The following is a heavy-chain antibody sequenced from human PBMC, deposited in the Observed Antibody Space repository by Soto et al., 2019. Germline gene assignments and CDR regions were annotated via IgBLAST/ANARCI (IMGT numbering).Heavy chain of an antibody. Sequence: QFQLVQSGAEVKKPGASVKVSCKASGYTLTSYGISWVRQAPGQGLEWMGWISAYNGNTNYAQKLQGRVTMTTDTSTSTAYMELRSLRSDDTAGYYCARDWASSFMTTQPFDYWGQGTLVTVSS. CDR2: ISAYNGNT. V-gene: IGHV1-18*01. D-gene: IGHD4-4*01. CDR3: ARDWASSFMTTQPFDY. J-gene: IGHJ4*02. CDR1: GYTLTSYG.